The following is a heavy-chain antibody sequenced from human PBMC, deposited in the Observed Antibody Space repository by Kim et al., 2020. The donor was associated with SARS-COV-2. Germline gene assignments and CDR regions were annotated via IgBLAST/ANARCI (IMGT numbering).Heavy chain of an antibody. CDR3: ARDNIDWAFDI. Sequence: ASVKVSCKASGYRFTSNKMHWVRQAPGRGLEWMGIITPIDGFTVYAQNLQGRLTVTRDTSTSTVYMELSSLRSDDTAIYYCARDNIDWAFDIWGQGTMVIVSS. V-gene: IGHV1-46*01. CDR1: GYRFTSNK. J-gene: IGHJ3*02. D-gene: IGHD2-21*01. CDR2: ITPIDGFT.